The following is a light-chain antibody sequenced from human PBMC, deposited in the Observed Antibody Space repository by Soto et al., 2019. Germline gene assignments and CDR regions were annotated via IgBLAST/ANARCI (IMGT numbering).Light chain of an antibody. J-gene: IGLJ3*02. CDR1: NSNIGAGYD. Sequence: QAVVTQPPSVSGAPGQRVTISCTGSNSNIGAGYDVHWYQKLPGTAPKLLIYANTNRPSGVPDRFSGSKSGTSASLAITGLQAEDEADYYCQSYDSSLSGSGVFGGGTKLTVL. CDR3: QSYDSSLSGSGV. V-gene: IGLV1-40*01. CDR2: ANT.